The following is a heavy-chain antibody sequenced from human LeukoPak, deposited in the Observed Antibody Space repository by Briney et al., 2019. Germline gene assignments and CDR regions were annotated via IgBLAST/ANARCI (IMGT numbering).Heavy chain of an antibody. D-gene: IGHD6-6*01. CDR3: ARLPPYSSSSYYFDY. CDR1: GYSISSGYY. J-gene: IGHJ4*02. V-gene: IGHV4-38-2*01. Sequence: PWETLSLTCAVSGYSISSGYYWGWIQQAPGKGLEWIGSIYHSGITYYNPSLKSRVTISVDTSKNQFSLKLSSVTAADTAVYYCARLPPYSSSSYYFDYWGQGTLVTVSS. CDR2: IYHSGIT.